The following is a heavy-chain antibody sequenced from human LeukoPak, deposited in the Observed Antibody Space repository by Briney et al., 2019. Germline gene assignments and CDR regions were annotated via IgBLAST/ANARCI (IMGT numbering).Heavy chain of an antibody. J-gene: IGHJ4*02. CDR1: GFTFNNYW. CDR2: ISSSSSYI. Sequence: GGSLRLSCAASGFTFNNYWMNWVRQAPGKGLEWVSSISSSSSYIYYADSVKGRFTISRDNAKNSLYLQMNSLRAEDTAVYYCARGWSADYFDYWGQGILVTVSS. CDR3: ARGWSADYFDY. V-gene: IGHV3-21*06. D-gene: IGHD2-15*01.